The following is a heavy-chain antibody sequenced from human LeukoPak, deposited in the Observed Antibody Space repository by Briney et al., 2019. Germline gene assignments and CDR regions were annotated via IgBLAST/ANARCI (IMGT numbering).Heavy chain of an antibody. Sequence: SETLSLTCAVYGGSFSGYYWSWLRQPPRKGLEWIGEINHSGSTNYNPPLKSRVTISVDTSKNKSSLKLSSVTAADTAVYTCARAPDDYVWGSYRYTGSIFDGWGQRTLVTVS. J-gene: IGHJ4*02. D-gene: IGHD3-16*02. CDR1: GGSFSGYY. CDR2: INHSGST. V-gene: IGHV4-34*01. CDR3: ARAPDDYVWGSYRYTGSIFDG.